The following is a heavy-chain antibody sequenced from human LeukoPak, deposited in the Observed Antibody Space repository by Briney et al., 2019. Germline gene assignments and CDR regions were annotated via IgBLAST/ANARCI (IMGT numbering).Heavy chain of an antibody. J-gene: IGHJ6*02. CDR1: GYTFTDYY. D-gene: IGHD3-22*01. CDR3: ARDPGFDYDSSGPDYYYYGMDV. CDR2: IHPSSGDT. Sequence: GASVKVSCKASGYTFTDYYIHWVRQAPGQGLEWMGRIHPSSGDTIYAQKFQGRVTMTRDTSISTAYMELSRLRSDDTAVYYCARDPGFDYDSSGPDYYYYGMDVWGQGTTVTVSS. V-gene: IGHV1-2*02.